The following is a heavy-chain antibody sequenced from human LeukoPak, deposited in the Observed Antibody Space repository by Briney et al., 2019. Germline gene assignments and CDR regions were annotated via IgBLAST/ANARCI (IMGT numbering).Heavy chain of an antibody. CDR1: GFTFSSYW. CDR3: ARDGPGIAAAAPRY. V-gene: IGHV3-7*03. Sequence: GRSLRLSCAASGFTFSSYWMSWVRQAPGKGREWVANIKEDGREKYYVDSVKGRFTISRDNAKNSLYLQMNSLRAEDTAVYYCARDGPGIAAAAPRYWGQGTLVTVSS. D-gene: IGHD6-13*01. CDR2: IKEDGREK. J-gene: IGHJ4*02.